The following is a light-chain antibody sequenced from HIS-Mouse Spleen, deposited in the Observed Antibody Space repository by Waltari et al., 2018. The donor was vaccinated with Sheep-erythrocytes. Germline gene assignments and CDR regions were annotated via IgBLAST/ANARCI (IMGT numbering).Light chain of an antibody. V-gene: IGLV3-25*03. CDR2: KDS. J-gene: IGLJ2*01. Sequence: SYELTQPPSVSVSPGQTARITCSVDALPNQYAYWYQQKPGQAPVLVIYKDSERPSGIPERFSGSSSGTTVTLTISGVQAEDEADYYCQSADSSGTGVFGGGTKLTVL. CDR3: QSADSSGTGV. CDR1: ALPNQY.